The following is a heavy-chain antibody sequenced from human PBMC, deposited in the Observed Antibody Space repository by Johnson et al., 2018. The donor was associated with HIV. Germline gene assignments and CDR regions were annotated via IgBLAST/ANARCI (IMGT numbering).Heavy chain of an antibody. CDR3: ARVLTCVLTSGFVGAFDI. CDR2: IYSGGST. J-gene: IGHJ3*02. Sequence: MQLVESGGGLVKSGGSLRLSCAASGFTFSNAWMSWVRQAPGKGLEWVSVIYSGGSTYYADSVKGRFTISRDNAKNSLYLQMNRLRTEDTALFYCARVLTCVLTSGFVGAFDIWGQGTMVTVSS. CDR1: GFTFSNAW. D-gene: IGHD3-22*01. V-gene: IGHV3-66*01.